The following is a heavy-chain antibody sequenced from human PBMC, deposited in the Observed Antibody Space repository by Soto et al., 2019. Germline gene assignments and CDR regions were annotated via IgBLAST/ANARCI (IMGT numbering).Heavy chain of an antibody. D-gene: IGHD3-22*01. CDR1: GGSFSGYY. CDR2: INHSGST. Sequence: SERLSLTGVADGGSFSGYYWSWIRQPPGQGLEWIGEINHSGSTNYNPSLKSRVTISVDTSKNQFSLKLSSVTDADTAVYYRARGQITMIVVVKPWGMDVWGQGTTVTVSS. V-gene: IGHV4-34*01. CDR3: ARGQITMIVVVKPWGMDV. J-gene: IGHJ6*02.